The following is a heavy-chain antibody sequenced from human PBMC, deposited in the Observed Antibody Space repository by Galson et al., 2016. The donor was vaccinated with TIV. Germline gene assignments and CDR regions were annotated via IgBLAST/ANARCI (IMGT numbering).Heavy chain of an antibody. J-gene: IGHJ4*02. CDR3: ARATPSAFGVVMTLDY. CDR2: TYYRSKWYN. V-gene: IGHV6-1*01. CDR1: GDSVSSDSVA. D-gene: IGHD3-3*01. Sequence: CAISGDSVSSDSVAWNWIRQSPSRGLEWLGRTYYRSKWYNDYAVAVKSRITITPDTSKNQFSLQLTSVTPEDTAVYYCARATPSAFGVVMTLDYWGQGTLVTVSS.